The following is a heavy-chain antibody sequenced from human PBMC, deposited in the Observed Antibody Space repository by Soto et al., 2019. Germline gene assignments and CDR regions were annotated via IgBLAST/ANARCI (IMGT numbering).Heavy chain of an antibody. J-gene: IGHJ3*02. CDR1: GGTFSSYA. CDR2: IIPIFGTA. D-gene: IGHD3-22*01. V-gene: IGHV1-69*06. CDR3: AKEEDSRGPDAFDI. Sequence: SVKISCKASGGTFSSYAISWVRQAPGQGLEWMGGIIPIFGTANYAQKFQGRVTITADKSTSTAYMELSSLRSEDTAVYYCAKEEDSRGPDAFDIWGEGTMVAVSS.